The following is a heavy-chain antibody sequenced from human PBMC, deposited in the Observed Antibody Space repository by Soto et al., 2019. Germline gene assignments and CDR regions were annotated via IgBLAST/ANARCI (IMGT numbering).Heavy chain of an antibody. Sequence: PSETLSLTCTVSGASISDYYCTWIRQPPGKGLEWIGYTYYSASTNYNPSLKSRVTISVDTSKNQFSLKLSSVTAADTAVYYCASGEVQDGYTFFDYWGQGALVTVSS. CDR3: ASGEVQDGYTFFDY. CDR2: TYYSAST. V-gene: IGHV4-59*01. J-gene: IGHJ4*02. D-gene: IGHD5-12*01. CDR1: GASISDYY.